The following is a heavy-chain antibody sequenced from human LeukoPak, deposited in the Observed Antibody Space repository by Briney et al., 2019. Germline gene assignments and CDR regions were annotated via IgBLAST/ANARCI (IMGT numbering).Heavy chain of an antibody. CDR1: GYTFTGYY. Sequence: ASVKVSCKASGYTFTGYYMHWVRQAPGQGLEWMGWINPNSGGTNYAQKFQGRVTMTRDTSISTAYMELSRLRSDDTAVYYCARDIPYSSGWYYPRHFDYWGQGTLVTVSS. J-gene: IGHJ4*02. CDR2: INPNSGGT. CDR3: ARDIPYSSGWYYPRHFDY. D-gene: IGHD6-19*01. V-gene: IGHV1-2*02.